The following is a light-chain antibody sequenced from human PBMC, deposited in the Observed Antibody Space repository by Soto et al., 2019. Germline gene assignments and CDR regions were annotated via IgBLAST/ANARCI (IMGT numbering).Light chain of an antibody. J-gene: IGKJ2*01. V-gene: IGKV3-15*01. Sequence: EIVMTQSPATLSLSPGERATLSCRASQSINSNLAWYQQQPGQPPRLLIYGASTRATGIPARFSGSGSGTEFTLTISSLQSEDFAVYYCQQYNSWPPYTFGQGTKLEI. CDR3: QQYNSWPPYT. CDR2: GAS. CDR1: QSINSN.